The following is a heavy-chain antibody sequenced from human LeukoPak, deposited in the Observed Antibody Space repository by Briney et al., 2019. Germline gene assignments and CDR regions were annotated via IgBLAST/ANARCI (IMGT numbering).Heavy chain of an antibody. CDR1: GFSFSIRW. Sequence: GGSLRLSCAASGFSFSIRWMSWVRQAPGKGLEWVANINQDGSEEYYVDSVKGRFTISRDNAKKSLYLQMNGLRAEDTAVYYCAKGDSSSSGYFDYWGQGTLVTVSS. D-gene: IGHD6-6*01. CDR2: INQDGSEE. CDR3: AKGDSSSSGYFDY. V-gene: IGHV3-7*01. J-gene: IGHJ4*02.